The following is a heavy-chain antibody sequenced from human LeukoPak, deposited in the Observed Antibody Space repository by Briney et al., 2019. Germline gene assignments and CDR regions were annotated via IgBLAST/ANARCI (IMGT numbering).Heavy chain of an antibody. CDR3: ARDRTLIAARPFDY. V-gene: IGHV4-39*02. CDR1: GGYISSSSYY. D-gene: IGHD6-6*01. CDR2: IYYSGST. Sequence: PSETLSLTCTVSGGYISSSSYYWGWIRQPPGKGLEWIGSIYYSGSTYYNPSLKSRVTISVDTSKNQFSLKLSSVTAADTAVYYCARDRTLIAARPFDYWGQGTLVTVSS. J-gene: IGHJ4*02.